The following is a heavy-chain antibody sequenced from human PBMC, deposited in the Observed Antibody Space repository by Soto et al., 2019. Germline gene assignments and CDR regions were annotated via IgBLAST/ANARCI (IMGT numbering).Heavy chain of an antibody. CDR3: ARAGAYCVSTSCPDY. CDR2: ISAYNGNT. D-gene: IGHD2-2*01. CDR1: GYTFTNYG. J-gene: IGHJ4*02. V-gene: IGHV1-18*01. Sequence: QVQLVQSGAEVKKPGASVKVSCKASGYTFTNYGISWVRQAPGQGLEWMGWISAYNGNTDYAQKLQGRVTMTTDTSTSTAYMELRSLRSDDTAADYCARAGAYCVSTSCPDYWGQGTLVTVSS.